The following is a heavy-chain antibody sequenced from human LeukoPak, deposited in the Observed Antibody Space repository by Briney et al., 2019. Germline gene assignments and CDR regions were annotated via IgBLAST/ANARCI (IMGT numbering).Heavy chain of an antibody. CDR3: ARGNDYVWGSYPSGDY. V-gene: IGHV1-8*01. CDR2: MNPNSGNT. Sequence: ASVKVSCKASGYTFTSYDINWVRQATGQGLEWMGWMNPNSGNTGYAQKFQGRVTMTRNTSISTAYMELSSLRSEDTAVYYCARGNDYVWGSYPSGDYWGQGTLVTVSS. D-gene: IGHD3-16*02. CDR1: GYTFTSYD. J-gene: IGHJ4*02.